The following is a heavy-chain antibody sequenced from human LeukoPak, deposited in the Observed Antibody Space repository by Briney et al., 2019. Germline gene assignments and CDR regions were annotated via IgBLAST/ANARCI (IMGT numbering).Heavy chain of an antibody. CDR2: ISGSGGSI. D-gene: IGHD4-17*01. J-gene: IGHJ3*02. CDR3: VKEETSLTKFAFDI. Sequence: GGTLRLSCAASGFAFSTYGMSWVRQAPGKGLEWVSAISGSGGSIYYGDSVKGRFIVSIDNAKNTLYLEMNNLRAEDTAVYYCVKEETSLTKFAFDIWGPGTMVTVSS. CDR1: GFAFSTYG. V-gene: IGHV3-23*01.